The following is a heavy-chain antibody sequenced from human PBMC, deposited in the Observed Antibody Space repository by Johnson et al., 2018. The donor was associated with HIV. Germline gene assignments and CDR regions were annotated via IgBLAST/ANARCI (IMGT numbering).Heavy chain of an antibody. J-gene: IGHJ3*02. V-gene: IGHV3-30*04. Sequence: QVQLVESGGGVVQPGRSLRLSCAASGFTFSSYAMHWVRQAPGKGLEWVAVISYDGSNNYYADSVKGRFTISRDNSKNTLYLQMNSLRAEDTAGYYCAREYVGQWLGPRHAFDIWGQGTMVTVSS. D-gene: IGHD6-19*01. CDR2: ISYDGSNN. CDR3: AREYVGQWLGPRHAFDI. CDR1: GFTFSSYA.